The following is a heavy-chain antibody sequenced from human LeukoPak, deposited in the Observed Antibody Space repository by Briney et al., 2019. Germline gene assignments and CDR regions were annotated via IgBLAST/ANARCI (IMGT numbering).Heavy chain of an antibody. CDR1: GFTFSSYA. D-gene: IGHD3-22*01. J-gene: IGHJ4*02. CDR3: ARGIYYDSSGYHWDY. CDR2: ISYDGSNK. V-gene: IGHV3-30-3*01. Sequence: PGGSLRLSCAASGFTFSSYAMHWVRQAPGKGLEWVAVISYDGSNKYYADSVKGRFTISRDNSKNTLYLQMNSLRAEDTAVYYCARGIYYDSSGYHWDYWGQGTLVTVSS.